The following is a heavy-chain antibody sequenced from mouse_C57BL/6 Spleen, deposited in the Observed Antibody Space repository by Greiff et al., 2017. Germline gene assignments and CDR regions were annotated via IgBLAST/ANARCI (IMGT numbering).Heavy chain of an antibody. Sequence: EVKLVESGGGLVKPGGSLKLSCAASGFTFSSYAMSWVRQTPEKRLEWVATISDGGSYTYYPDNVKGRFTISRDNAKNNLYLQMSHLKSEDTAMYYCARGGYYDYPWFAYWGQGTLVTVSA. J-gene: IGHJ3*01. CDR2: ISDGGSYT. V-gene: IGHV5-4*03. CDR3: ARGGYYDYPWFAY. CDR1: GFTFSSYA. D-gene: IGHD2-4*01.